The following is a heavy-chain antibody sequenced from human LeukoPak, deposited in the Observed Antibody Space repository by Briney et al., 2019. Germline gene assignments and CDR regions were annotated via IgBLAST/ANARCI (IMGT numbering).Heavy chain of an antibody. CDR2: IDPYSGGA. V-gene: IGHV1-2*02. J-gene: IGHJ6*02. Sequence: ASVKVSSKASVYTFTIHYMHWVRQAPGQGQEWMGWIDPYSGGASYAQMFQLRVTMTRDTSISTAYMELSSLRSDDTAVYYCARSATGPDVLVQGTTVTVSS. CDR3: ARSATGPDV. CDR1: VYTFTIHY.